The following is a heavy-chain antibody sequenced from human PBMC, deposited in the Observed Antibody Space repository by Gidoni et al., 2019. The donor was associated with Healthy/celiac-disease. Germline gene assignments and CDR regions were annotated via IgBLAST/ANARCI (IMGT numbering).Heavy chain of an antibody. CDR3: AREEEAYCGGDCYPGY. Sequence: QVQLVQSGAEVKRPGASVKVSCKAFGYTSTSYGISWVRQAPGQGLEWMGWISTYNGNTNYAQKLQGRVTMTTDTSTSTAYMELRSLRSDDTAVYYCAREEEAYCGGDCYPGYWGQGTLVTVSS. J-gene: IGHJ4*02. CDR2: ISTYNGNT. CDR1: GYTSTSYG. D-gene: IGHD2-21*01. V-gene: IGHV1-18*01.